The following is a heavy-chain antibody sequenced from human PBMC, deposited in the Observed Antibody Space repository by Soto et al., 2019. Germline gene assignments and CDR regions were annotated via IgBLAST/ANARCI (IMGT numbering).Heavy chain of an antibody. Sequence: SETLSLTCTVSGVSVNSGNYYWSWIRQTPGKGLEWIGYIYQSGSTRYNPSLKSRVTISLDTSKNQFSLKMSSVTAADTAVYYCTTNYYDSSGYDNWFDPWGQGTLVTVSS. CDR3: TTNYYDSSGYDNWFDP. CDR1: GVSVNSGNYY. CDR2: IYQSGST. J-gene: IGHJ5*02. V-gene: IGHV4-61*01. D-gene: IGHD3-22*01.